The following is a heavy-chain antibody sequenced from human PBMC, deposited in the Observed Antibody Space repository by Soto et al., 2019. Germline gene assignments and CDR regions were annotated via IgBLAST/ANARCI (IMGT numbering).Heavy chain of an antibody. CDR3: AKGSASTRPYYFDY. Sequence: PGWSLRLSCAASGFTFNDYVMSWVRQAPGTGLEWVSAITGSGGDTYYADSVKGRFTVSRDPSGNTLFLQMSSLRAEDTALYYCAKGSASTRPYYFDYWGQGTQVTVSS. J-gene: IGHJ4*02. V-gene: IGHV3-23*01. CDR2: ITGSGGDT. CDR1: GFTFNDYV. D-gene: IGHD6-6*01.